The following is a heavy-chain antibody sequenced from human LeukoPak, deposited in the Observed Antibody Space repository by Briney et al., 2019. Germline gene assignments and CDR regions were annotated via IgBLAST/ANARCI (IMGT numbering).Heavy chain of an antibody. CDR2: IYVDANDN. Sequence: GGSLRLSCIASGFTFSNYSLNWVRQAPGQGLERVSTIYVDANDNSYADSVKGRFTISTDNARNTVYLQMNGLRDDDTAGYYCSIDGRRSTGWPVFEYWGQGILVSVSS. CDR3: SIDGRRSTGWPVFEY. D-gene: IGHD3-22*01. V-gene: IGHV3-48*02. J-gene: IGHJ4*02. CDR1: GFTFSNYS.